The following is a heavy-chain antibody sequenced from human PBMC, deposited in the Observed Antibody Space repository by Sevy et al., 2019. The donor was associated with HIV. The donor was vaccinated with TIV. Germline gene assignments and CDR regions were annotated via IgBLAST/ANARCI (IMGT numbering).Heavy chain of an antibody. V-gene: IGHV3-21*01. CDR2: ISSSSSYI. J-gene: IGHJ6*02. Sequence: GGSLRLSCAASGFTFSSYSMNWVRQAPGKGLEWVSSISSSSSYIYYADSVKGRFTISRDNAKNSLYLQMNSLRAEDTAVYYCARDLIYDFRSGSRAKSYYYYGMDVWGQGTTVTVSS. D-gene: IGHD3-3*01. CDR3: ARDLIYDFRSGSRAKSYYYYGMDV. CDR1: GFTFSSYS.